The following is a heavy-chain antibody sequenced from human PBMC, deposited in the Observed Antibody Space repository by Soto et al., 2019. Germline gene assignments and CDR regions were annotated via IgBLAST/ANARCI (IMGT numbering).Heavy chain of an antibody. Sequence: SVNVYCKASGGTFSSYAISWVRQAPGQGLEWMGGIIPIFGTANYAQKFQGRVTITADESTSTAYMELSSLRSEDTAVYYCARGGSGWTGGLGYWGQGTLVTVSS. J-gene: IGHJ4*02. CDR3: ARGGSGWTGGLGY. D-gene: IGHD6-19*01. V-gene: IGHV1-69*13. CDR1: GGTFSSYA. CDR2: IIPIFGTA.